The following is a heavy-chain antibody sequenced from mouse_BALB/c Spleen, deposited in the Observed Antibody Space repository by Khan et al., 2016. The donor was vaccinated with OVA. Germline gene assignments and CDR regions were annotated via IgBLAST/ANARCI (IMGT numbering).Heavy chain of an antibody. Sequence: QVQLKQSGAELARPGASVKMSCKASGYTFTTYTMHWVKQRPGQGLEWIGYINPSNGYTNYNQKFKDKSTLTADKSSSTAYMQLSSLTSDYSAVYYCAREGAYHRSDGGFSYWGQGTLVTVSA. CDR1: GYTFTTYT. CDR2: INPSNGYT. D-gene: IGHD2-14*01. V-gene: IGHV1-4*01. CDR3: AREGAYHRSDGGFSY. J-gene: IGHJ3*01.